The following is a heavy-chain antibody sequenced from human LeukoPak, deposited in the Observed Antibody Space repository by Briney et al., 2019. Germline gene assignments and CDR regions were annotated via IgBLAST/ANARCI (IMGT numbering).Heavy chain of an antibody. CDR2: IYTSGST. J-gene: IGHJ4*02. CDR1: GGSISSYY. D-gene: IGHD3-16*02. Sequence: SETLSLTCTVSGGSISSYYWSWIRQPAGKGLEWIGRIYTSGSTNYNPSLKSRVTMSVDTSKNQFSLKLSSVTAADTAVYYCARGIMITFGVVIVIDGSHFDYWGQGTLVTVSS. V-gene: IGHV4-4*07. CDR3: ARGIMITFGVVIVIDGSHFDY.